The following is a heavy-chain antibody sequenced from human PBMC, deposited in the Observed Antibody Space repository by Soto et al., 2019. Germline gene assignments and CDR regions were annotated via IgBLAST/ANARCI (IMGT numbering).Heavy chain of an antibody. CDR2: IRGFSPYT. CDR1: GFTFRTYT. V-gene: IGHV3-21*01. J-gene: IGHJ6*02. D-gene: IGHD1-26*01. CDR3: DGDSGYSGQGFYYHGIGG. Sequence: SGGSLRLSCISSGFTFRTYTMNWVRQAPGKGLEWVSGIRGFSPYTFYAESVKGRFTISRDNAKNSLYLQMNSLRAEDTAVYYWDGDSGYSGQGFYYHGIGGRGQGTTVTVSS.